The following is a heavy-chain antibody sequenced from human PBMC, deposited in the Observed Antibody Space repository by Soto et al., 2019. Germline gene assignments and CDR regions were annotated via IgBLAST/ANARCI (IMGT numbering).Heavy chain of an antibody. CDR2: INPNSVDT. CDR1: GYIFTDYY. D-gene: IGHD2-2*01. Sequence: QVQLVQSGAEVKKPVASVKVSCKASGYIFTDYYINWVRQAPAQELEWMGWINPNSVDTNYAQKFEGRVTVAADTSISTAYIEWRRLTSDVTAVYYCARPYCGSNSGHNCFGPWGQGTLVTVSS. V-gene: IGHV1-2*02. J-gene: IGHJ5*02. CDR3: ARPYCGSNSGHNCFGP.